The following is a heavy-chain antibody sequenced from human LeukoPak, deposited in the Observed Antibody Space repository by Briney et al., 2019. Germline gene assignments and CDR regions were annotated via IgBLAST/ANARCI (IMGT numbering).Heavy chain of an antibody. CDR3: ARARRNQLGAFDI. CDR1: GSSISSYY. J-gene: IGHJ3*02. D-gene: IGHD1-14*01. V-gene: IGHV4-59*01. Sequence: SETLSLTCTVSGSSISSYYWSWIRQPPGKGLEWIGYIYYSGSTNYNPSLKSRVTISVDTSKNQFSLKLSSVTAADTAVYYCARARRNQLGAFDIWGQGTMVTVSS. CDR2: IYYSGST.